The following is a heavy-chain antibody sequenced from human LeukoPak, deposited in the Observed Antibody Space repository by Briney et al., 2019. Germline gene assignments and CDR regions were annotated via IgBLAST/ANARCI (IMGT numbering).Heavy chain of an antibody. CDR1: GFTFSSYS. D-gene: IGHD4-23*01. CDR3: SRRAGGYSHPYDY. V-gene: IGHV3-21*04. CDR2: ISSSSSYI. J-gene: IGHJ4*02. Sequence: GGSLRLSCAASGFTFSSYSMNWVRQAPGKGLEWVSSISSSSSYIYYADSVKGRFTISRDISKNTVYLQMNSLRAEDTAVYYCSRRAGGYSHPYDYWGQGILVTVSS.